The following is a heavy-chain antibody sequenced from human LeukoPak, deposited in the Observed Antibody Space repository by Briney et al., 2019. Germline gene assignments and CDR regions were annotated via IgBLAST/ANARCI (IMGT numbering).Heavy chain of an antibody. CDR2: IYTSGST. CDR1: GGSISSYY. D-gene: IGHD3-22*01. J-gene: IGHJ4*02. V-gene: IGHV4-4*07. Sequence: ETLSLTCTVSGGSISSYYWSWIRQPAGKGLEWIGRIYTSGSTNYNPSLKSRVTMTVDTSKNQFSLKLSSVTAADTAVYYCTADSSGYYSFDYWGQGTLVTVSS. CDR3: TADSSGYYSFDY.